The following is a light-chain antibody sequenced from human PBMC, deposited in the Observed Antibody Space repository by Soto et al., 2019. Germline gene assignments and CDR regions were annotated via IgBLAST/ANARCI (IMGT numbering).Light chain of an antibody. Sequence: QSALTQPASVSGSPGQSITISCTGSGXDIGAYNYVSWYQQHPGKAPKLLIHGVTRRPSGVSSRFSASKSAYTASLTISGLQAEDEANYYCSSFTTSYFYVSGPGTKVTVL. J-gene: IGLJ1*01. CDR1: GXDIGAYNY. CDR3: SSFTTSYFYV. V-gene: IGLV2-14*01. CDR2: GVT.